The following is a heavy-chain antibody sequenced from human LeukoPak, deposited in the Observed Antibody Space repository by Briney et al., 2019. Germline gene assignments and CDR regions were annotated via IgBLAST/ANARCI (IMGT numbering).Heavy chain of an antibody. CDR3: ARGGYYDILTGYETVDAFDI. J-gene: IGHJ3*02. Sequence: VASVKVSCKASGYTFTRYTITWVRQAPGQGPEWMGRISTYNGHTNYAQKLQGRVTMTTDTSTSTAYMELRSLRSDDTAVYYCARGGYYDILTGYETVDAFDIWGQGTMVTVSS. CDR2: ISTYNGHT. D-gene: IGHD3-9*01. V-gene: IGHV1-18*01. CDR1: GYTFTRYT.